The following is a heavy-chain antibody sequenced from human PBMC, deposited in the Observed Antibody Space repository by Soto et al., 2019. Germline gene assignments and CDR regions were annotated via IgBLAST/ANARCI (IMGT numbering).Heavy chain of an antibody. V-gene: IGHV4-59*01. CDR2: IYYSGST. Sequence: SETMSLTWTVSGGYSSSYDGSWIRQPTGKGLEWIGYIYYSGSTNYNPSLKSRVTISVDTSKNQFSLKLSSVTAADTAVYYFARWGYCSGGSCYDDAFDIWGQGTMVTVSS. CDR3: ARWGYCSGGSCYDDAFDI. D-gene: IGHD2-15*01. J-gene: IGHJ3*02. CDR1: GGYSSSYD.